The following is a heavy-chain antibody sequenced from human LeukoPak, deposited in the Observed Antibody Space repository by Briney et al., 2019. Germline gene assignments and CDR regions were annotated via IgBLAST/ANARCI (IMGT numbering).Heavy chain of an antibody. V-gene: IGHV4-4*07. CDR2: IYTSGST. CDR3: ARDPLGEGGPNAFDI. D-gene: IGHD3-10*01. CDR1: GGSISSYY. J-gene: IGHJ3*02. Sequence: PSETLSLTCTVSGGSISSYYWSWIRQPAGKGLEWIGRIYTSGSTNYNPSLKSRVTMSVDTSKNQFSLKLSSVTAADTAVYYCARDPLGEGGPNAFDIWAKGQWSPSLQ.